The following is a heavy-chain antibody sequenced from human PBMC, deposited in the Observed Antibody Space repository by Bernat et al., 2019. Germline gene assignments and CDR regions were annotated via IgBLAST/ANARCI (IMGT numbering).Heavy chain of an antibody. Sequence: QVQLVESGGGVVQPGRSLRLSCAASGFTFMNYGMHWVRQAPGKGLEWVAVISYDGSNKYYADSVKGRFTISRDNSKKTLYLQMNNLRAEDTAVYYCAKAPYYDILTGYPEPYYYYGMDVWGQGTTVTVSS. CDR2: ISYDGSNK. CDR3: AKAPYYDILTGYPEPYYYYGMDV. D-gene: IGHD3-9*01. V-gene: IGHV3-30*18. CDR1: GFTFMNYG. J-gene: IGHJ6*02.